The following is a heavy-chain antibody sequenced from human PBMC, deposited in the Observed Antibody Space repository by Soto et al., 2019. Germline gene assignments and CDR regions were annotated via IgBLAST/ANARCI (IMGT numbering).Heavy chain of an antibody. CDR1: GGSVSSYY. CDR3: ARGISHFDY. Sequence: SETLSLTCTVSGGSVSSYYWSWIRQPPGKGLEWIGYIYYSGSTNYNPSLKSRVTISVDTSKNQFSLKLSSVTAADTAVYYCARGISHFDYWGQGTLVTVSS. CDR2: IYYSGST. J-gene: IGHJ4*02. V-gene: IGHV4-59*02. D-gene: IGHD3-3*02.